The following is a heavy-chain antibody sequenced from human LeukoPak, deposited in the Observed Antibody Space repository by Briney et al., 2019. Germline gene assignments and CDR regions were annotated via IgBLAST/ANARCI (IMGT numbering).Heavy chain of an antibody. J-gene: IGHJ6*03. CDR2: ISIIVSTI. D-gene: IGHD4-23*01. Sequence: GEXLRLXXXXXXXXXVDYXXSWVXEAPGEGLWCVSYISIIVSTIYYTDSVKVGFTISKDNAKNSLYLQINRPRAEDTAVYYCATRAVSYYYMDVWGKGTTVTVSS. V-gene: IGHV3-11*01. CDR1: XXXXVDYX. CDR3: ATRAVSYYYMDV.